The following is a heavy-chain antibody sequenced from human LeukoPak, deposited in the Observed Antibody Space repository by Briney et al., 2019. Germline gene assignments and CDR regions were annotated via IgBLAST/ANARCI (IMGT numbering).Heavy chain of an antibody. D-gene: IGHD2-2*02. J-gene: IGHJ6*02. Sequence: ASVKVSCKASGYTFTSYDINWVRQATGQGLEWMGWMNPNSGNTGYAQKFQGRVTKTRNTSISTAYMELSSLRSEDTAVYYCARGFGYCSSTSCYSYYYYGMDVWGQGTTVTVSS. V-gene: IGHV1-8*01. CDR2: MNPNSGNT. CDR1: GYTFTSYD. CDR3: ARGFGYCSSTSCYSYYYYGMDV.